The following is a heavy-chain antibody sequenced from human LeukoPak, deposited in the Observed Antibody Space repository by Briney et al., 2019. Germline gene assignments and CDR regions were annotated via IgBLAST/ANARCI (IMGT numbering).Heavy chain of an antibody. D-gene: IGHD3-3*01. CDR2: VSSSGGFI. J-gene: IGHJ6*03. CDR1: GGPISSGDYY. V-gene: IGHV3-11*04. CDR3: ARDGAEYYDFCSGSYTGYYYYYMDV. Sequence: PSQTLSLTCTVSGGPISSGDYYWSWVPQAPGKGLEWVSAVSSSGGFIYYADSVKGRFTISRDNAKKSMYLQMNSLRAEDPAVYYCARDGAEYYDFCSGSYTGYYYYYMDVSGKGTAVTVFS.